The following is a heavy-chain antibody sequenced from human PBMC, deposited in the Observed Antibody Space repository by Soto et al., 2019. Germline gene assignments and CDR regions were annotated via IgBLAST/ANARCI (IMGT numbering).Heavy chain of an antibody. Sequence: SDTLSLTCAVFGGSFSGYFWNWIRQPPGKGLEWIGNIYYIGNTYYNPSLKSRVAISVDSSKTRFSLKLNSVTTADTAVYYCGAQAYIAKGSQFETWGQGTLVTGSS. V-gene: IGHV4-34*01. CDR2: IYYIGNT. CDR3: GAQAYIAKGSQFET. D-gene: IGHD3-9*01. J-gene: IGHJ5*02. CDR1: GGSFSGYF.